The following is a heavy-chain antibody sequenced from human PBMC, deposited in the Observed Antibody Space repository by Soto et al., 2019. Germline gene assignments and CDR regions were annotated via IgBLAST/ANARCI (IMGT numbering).Heavy chain of an antibody. CDR3: TRDRSSFMRGRIRGPYGGLDV. J-gene: IGHJ6*02. CDR1: RFAFRSYS. CDR2: INSVASYV. Sequence: QLVESGGGLVKPGGSLRVSCAASRFAFRSYSMHWVRQAPMKGLEWVASINSVASYVYYADSVEGRFTISRDNAKKSVYLQMNSMRAEDTAVYYCTRDRSSFMRGRIRGPYGGLDVWGQGTTVLVS. D-gene: IGHD3-10*01. V-gene: IGHV3-21*01.